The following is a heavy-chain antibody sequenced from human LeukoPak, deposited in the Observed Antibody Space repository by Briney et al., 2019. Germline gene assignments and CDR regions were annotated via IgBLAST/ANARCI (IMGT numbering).Heavy chain of an antibody. J-gene: IGHJ4*02. CDR1: RITFSTSA. D-gene: IGHD2-15*01. CDR3: AKVRRIAHYYFDY. V-gene: IGHV3-23*01. CDR2: ISSRGGGT. Sequence: PGGSLRLSCAASRITFSTSAKSWVRQAPGKGLEWVSVISSRGGGTYYADSVKGRFTISRDNSKSTLYLQMNSLRAEDAAVYYCAKVRRIAHYYFDYWGQGTLVTVSS.